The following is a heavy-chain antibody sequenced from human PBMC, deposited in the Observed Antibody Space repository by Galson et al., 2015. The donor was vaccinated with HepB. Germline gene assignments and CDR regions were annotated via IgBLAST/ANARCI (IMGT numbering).Heavy chain of an antibody. D-gene: IGHD4-17*01. CDR2: IYSGGST. CDR1: GFTVSSNY. Sequence: SLRLSCAASGFTVSSNYMSWVRQAPGKGLEWVSVIYSGGSTYYADSVKGRFTISRDNSKNTLYLQMNNLRAEDTAVYYCARDLLGYGDYDYWGQGTLVTVSS. V-gene: IGHV3-66*01. J-gene: IGHJ4*02. CDR3: ARDLLGYGDYDY.